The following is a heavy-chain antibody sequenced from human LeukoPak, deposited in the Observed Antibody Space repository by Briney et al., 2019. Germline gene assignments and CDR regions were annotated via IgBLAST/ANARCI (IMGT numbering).Heavy chain of an antibody. CDR2: ISPASGAT. CDR3: LNEHGG. CDR1: GYTFTGSY. J-gene: IGHJ4*02. V-gene: IGHV1-2*02. Sequence: ASVKVSCKASGYTFTGSYMHWVRQAPGQGFEWIGWISPASGATKYAQNFQGRVTLTTDTSITTAYMVLSSLTSDDTASYYCLNEHGGWGQGTPVTVSS. D-gene: IGHD1-1*01.